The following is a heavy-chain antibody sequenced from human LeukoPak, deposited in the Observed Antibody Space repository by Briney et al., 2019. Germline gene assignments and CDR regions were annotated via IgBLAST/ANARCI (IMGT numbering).Heavy chain of an antibody. D-gene: IGHD3-3*01. J-gene: IGHJ4*02. CDR2: ISGSGGST. CDR1: GFTFSSYA. CDR3: AKPDVHYDFWSGYYTGLGTPTDY. Sequence: GGSLRLSCAASGFTFSSYAMSWVRQAPGKGLEWVSAISGSGGSTYYADSVKSRFTISRDNSKNTLYLQMNSLRAEDTAVYYCAKPDVHYDFWSGYYTGLGTPTDYWGQGTLVTVSS. V-gene: IGHV3-23*01.